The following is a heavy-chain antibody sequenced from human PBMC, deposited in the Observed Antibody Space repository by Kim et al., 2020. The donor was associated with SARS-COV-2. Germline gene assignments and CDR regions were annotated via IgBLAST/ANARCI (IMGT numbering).Heavy chain of an antibody. Sequence: SETLSLTCTVSGGSISSSSYYWGWIRQPPGKGLEWIGSIYYSGSTYYNPSLKSRVTISVDTSKNQFSLKLSSVTAADTAVYYCARVLYSSTSCYITRGMCAFDIWGQGTMVTVSS. CDR3: ARVLYSSTSCYITRGMCAFDI. D-gene: IGHD2-2*02. J-gene: IGHJ3*02. CDR2: IYYSGST. CDR1: GGSISSSSYY. V-gene: IGHV4-39*01.